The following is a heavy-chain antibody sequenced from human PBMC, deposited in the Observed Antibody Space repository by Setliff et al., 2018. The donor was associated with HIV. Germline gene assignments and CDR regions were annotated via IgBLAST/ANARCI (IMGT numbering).Heavy chain of an antibody. CDR2: MNPNSGNT. CDR3: AREFWYSSGRGGN. V-gene: IGHV1-8*02. D-gene: IGHD6-19*01. CDR1: GYTFTSYD. J-gene: IGHJ4*02. Sequence: AASVKVSCKASGYTFTSYDINWVRQATGQGLEWMGWMNPNSGNTGYAQKFQGRVTMTRNTSISTAYMELSSLRSEDTAVYYCAREFWYSSGRGGNWGQGTLVTVSS.